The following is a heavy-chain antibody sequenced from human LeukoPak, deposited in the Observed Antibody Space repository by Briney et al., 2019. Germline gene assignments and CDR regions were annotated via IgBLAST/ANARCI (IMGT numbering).Heavy chain of an antibody. J-gene: IGHJ4*02. D-gene: IGHD1-14*01. CDR1: GFTFTTYW. V-gene: IGHV3-7*01. Sequence: GGSLRLSCAASGFTFTTYWINWVRLAPGKGLEWAAVINQDGSEKYYVDSVKGRFTISRDNAKSSLYLQINSLRAEDTAVYYCARDFRNAGDYWGQGTLVTVSS. CDR2: INQDGSEK. CDR3: ARDFRNAGDY.